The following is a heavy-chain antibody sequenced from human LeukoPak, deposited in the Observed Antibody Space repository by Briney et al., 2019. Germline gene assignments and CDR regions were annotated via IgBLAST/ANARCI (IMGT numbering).Heavy chain of an antibody. CDR2: ISSSGSTI. J-gene: IGHJ4*02. V-gene: IGHV3-48*03. D-gene: IGHD6-13*01. CDR1: GFTFSSYE. CDR3: ARYGSIAAAGTFDY. Sequence: GGSLRLSCAASGFTFSSYEMNWVRQAPGKGLEWVSYISSSGSTIYYADSVKGRFTISRDNAKNSLYLQMNSLRAEDTAVYYCARYGSIAAAGTFDYWGQGTLVTVSS.